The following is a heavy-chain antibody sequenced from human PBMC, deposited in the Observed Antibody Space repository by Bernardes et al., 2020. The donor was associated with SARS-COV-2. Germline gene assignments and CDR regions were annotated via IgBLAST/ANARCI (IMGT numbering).Heavy chain of an antibody. CDR3: ARGTGIVLMVYAPYSLDV. V-gene: IGHV1-8*01. Sequence: ASVKVSCKASGYTFTSYDINWVRQATGQGLEWMGWMNPNSGNTGYAQKFQGRVTITRNTSISTAYMELSSLRSEDPAVYYCARGTGIVLMVYAPYSLDVGGQGTTVTVSS. CDR1: GYTFTSYD. D-gene: IGHD2-8*01. J-gene: IGHJ6*02. CDR2: MNPNSGNT.